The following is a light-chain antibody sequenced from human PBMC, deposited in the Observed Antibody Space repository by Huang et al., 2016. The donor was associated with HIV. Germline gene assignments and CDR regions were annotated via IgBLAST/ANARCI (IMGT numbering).Light chain of an antibody. CDR2: AAS. CDR1: QSVGSN. V-gene: IGKV3-15*01. CDR3: QQHNTWPRT. Sequence: EIVMTQSPATLSLSPGERATLSCRASQSVGSNLAWYQQRRGQAPRLLIYAASTRASGTPARFSGSGSGTEFTLTVSSLQSEDFAVYYCQQHNTWPRTFGQGTRV. J-gene: IGKJ1*01.